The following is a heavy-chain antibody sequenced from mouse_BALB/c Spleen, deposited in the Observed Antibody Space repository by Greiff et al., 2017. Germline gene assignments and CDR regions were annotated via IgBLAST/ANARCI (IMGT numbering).Heavy chain of an antibody. D-gene: IGHD1-1*01. CDR3: ARGYYGSSYGGAMDY. V-gene: IGHV5-17*02. CDR1: GFTFSSFG. Sequence: EVKLVESGGGLVQPGGSRKLSCAASGFTFSSFGMHWVRQAPEKGLEWVAYISSGSSTLYYADTVKGRFTISRDNPKNTLFLQMTSLRSEDTAMYYCARGYYGSSYGGAMDYWGQGTSVTVSS. J-gene: IGHJ4*01. CDR2: ISSGSSTL.